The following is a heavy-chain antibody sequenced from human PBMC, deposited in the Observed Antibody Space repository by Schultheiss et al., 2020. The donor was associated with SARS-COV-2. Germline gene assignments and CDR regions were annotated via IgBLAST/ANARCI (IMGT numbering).Heavy chain of an antibody. CDR1: GFTFDDYA. CDR2: IYSGGST. J-gene: IGHJ5*02. CDR3: ARGVSGYYYVPSSWFDP. D-gene: IGHD3-22*01. Sequence: GESLKISCAASGFTFDDYAMHWVRQAPGKGLEWVSVIYSGGSTFYADSVKGRFTISRDNSKNTLYLQMNSLRAEDTAVYYCARGVSGYYYVPSSWFDPWGQGTLVTVSS. V-gene: IGHV3-NL1*01.